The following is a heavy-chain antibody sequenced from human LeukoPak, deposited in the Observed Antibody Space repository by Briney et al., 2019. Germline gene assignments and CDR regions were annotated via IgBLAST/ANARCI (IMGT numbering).Heavy chain of an antibody. V-gene: IGHV1-46*01. Sequence: ASVKVSCKASGYTFTSYGISWVRQAPGQGLEWMGIINPSGGSTSYAQKFQGRVTMTRDTSTSTVYMELSSLRSEDTAVYYCARAGSSETLDAFDIWGQGTMVTVSS. J-gene: IGHJ3*02. CDR3: ARAGSSETLDAFDI. D-gene: IGHD6-13*01. CDR2: INPSGGST. CDR1: GYTFTSYG.